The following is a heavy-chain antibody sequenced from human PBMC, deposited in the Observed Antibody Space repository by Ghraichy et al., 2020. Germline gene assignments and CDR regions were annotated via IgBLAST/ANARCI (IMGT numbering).Heavy chain of an antibody. V-gene: IGHV4-61*01. CDR2: VYYSGST. D-gene: IGHD6-19*01. CDR1: GVSVNSGSHY. CDR3: ATATAWLGIYY. J-gene: IGHJ4*02. Sequence: SETLSLTCTVSGVSVNSGSHYWSWIRQPPGKALEWIGYVYYSGSTNYRPSLKSRVTISVDTSKNQFSLTLSSVTAADTAVYYCATATAWLGIYYWGQGTLVTVSS.